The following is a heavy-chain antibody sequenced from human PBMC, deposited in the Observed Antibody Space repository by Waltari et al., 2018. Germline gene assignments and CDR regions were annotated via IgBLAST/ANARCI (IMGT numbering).Heavy chain of an antibody. CDR3: ARDRGRGLYLDS. CDR2: IHGSGRI. D-gene: IGHD5-12*01. Sequence: QVQLQESGPGLVKPSGTLSVTCAVSGDSISRRFWWSWVRQTPGKGLEWIGQIHGSGRINYNPSLESRVTVSRDTSNNQFSLKLTSATAADTAVYFCARDRGRGLYLDSWGQGILVTVSP. J-gene: IGHJ4*02. V-gene: IGHV4-4*02. CDR1: GDSISRRFW.